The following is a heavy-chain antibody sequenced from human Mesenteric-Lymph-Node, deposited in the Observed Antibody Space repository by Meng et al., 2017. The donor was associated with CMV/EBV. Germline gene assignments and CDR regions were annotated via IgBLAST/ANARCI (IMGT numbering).Heavy chain of an antibody. Sequence: SETLSLTCTVSGGSISSTYYWGWIRQPPGKGLEWIGHISYSGSTYYNPSLKSRVTISVDTSKNQFSLKVRSVTAADTAIYFCARSHRNFFYWGQGTLVTVSS. CDR1: GGSISSTYY. J-gene: IGHJ4*02. CDR3: ARSHRNFFY. CDR2: ISYSGST. D-gene: IGHD4-11*01. V-gene: IGHV4-39*07.